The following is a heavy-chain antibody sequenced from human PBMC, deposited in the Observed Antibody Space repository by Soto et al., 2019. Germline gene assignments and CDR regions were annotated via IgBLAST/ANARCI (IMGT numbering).Heavy chain of an antibody. V-gene: IGHV3-30-3*01. D-gene: IGHD6-13*01. J-gene: IGHJ4*02. CDR1: GFTFSSYA. CDR2: ISYDGSNK. CDR3: AKDGWYSSSPFYFDY. Sequence: PGGSLRLSCAASGFTFSSYAMHWVRQAPGKGLEWVAVISYDGSNKYYADSVKGRFSISRDNSKNILFLQMSSLTVEDTAVYYCAKDGWYSSSPFYFDYWGQGTQVTVSS.